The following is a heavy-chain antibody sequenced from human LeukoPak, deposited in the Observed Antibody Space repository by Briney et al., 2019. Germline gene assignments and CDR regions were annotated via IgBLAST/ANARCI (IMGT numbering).Heavy chain of an antibody. V-gene: IGHV3-74*01. CDR2: INSEGSIT. J-gene: IGHJ4*02. CDR1: GFTFSSYW. CDR3: AKDPTGMTTVTRDGY. Sequence: PGGSLRLSCAASGFTFSSYWMHWVRQAPGKGLVWVSRINSEGSITSYADSVKGRFTISRDNAKNTLYLQMNNLRAEDTAVYYCAKDPTGMTTVTRDGYWGQGTLVTVSS. D-gene: IGHD4-17*01.